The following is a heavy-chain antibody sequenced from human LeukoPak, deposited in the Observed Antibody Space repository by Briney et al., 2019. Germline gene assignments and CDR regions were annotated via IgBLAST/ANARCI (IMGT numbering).Heavy chain of an antibody. D-gene: IGHD4-11*01. CDR1: GFTVSTNY. Sequence: GGSLRLSCAASGFTVSTNYMSWVRQAPGKKLEWVSDIYSDGSTFYADSVKGRFTISRDNSKNTLYLQMNSLRAEDTAVYHCARIPKVTTKGLDYWGQGTLVTVSS. V-gene: IGHV3-53*01. CDR3: ARIPKVTTKGLDY. CDR2: IYSDGST. J-gene: IGHJ4*02.